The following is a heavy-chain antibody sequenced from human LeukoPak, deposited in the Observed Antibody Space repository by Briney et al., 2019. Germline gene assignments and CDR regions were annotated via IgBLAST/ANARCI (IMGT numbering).Heavy chain of an antibody. CDR1: GYTFTSYY. V-gene: IGHV1-46*01. CDR3: ARAQDRIAAAGWGWYYFDY. CDR2: INPSGGST. D-gene: IGHD6-13*01. Sequence: ASVKVSWKASGYTFTSYYMHWVRQAPGPGLEWMGMINPSGGSTSYAQKFQGRVTMTRDTSTSTVYMELSSLRSEDTAVYYCARAQDRIAAAGWGWYYFDYWGQGTLVTVSS. J-gene: IGHJ4*02.